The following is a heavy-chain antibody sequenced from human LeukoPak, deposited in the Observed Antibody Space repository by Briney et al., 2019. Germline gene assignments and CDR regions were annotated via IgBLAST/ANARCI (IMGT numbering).Heavy chain of an antibody. CDR1: GFTFSSYG. D-gene: IGHD6-19*01. J-gene: IGHJ3*02. CDR3: AKGVSSGSSLDAFDI. Sequence: PGGSLRLSCAASGFTFSSYGMHWVRQAPGKGLEWVAFIRYDGSNKYYADSVKGRFTISRDNSKNTLYPQMNSLRAEDTAVYYCAKGVSSGSSLDAFDIWGQGTMVTVSS. V-gene: IGHV3-30*02. CDR2: IRYDGSNK.